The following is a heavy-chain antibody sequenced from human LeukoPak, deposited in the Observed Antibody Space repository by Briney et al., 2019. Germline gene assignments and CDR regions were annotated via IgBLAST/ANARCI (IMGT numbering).Heavy chain of an antibody. J-gene: IGHJ4*02. CDR1: GFTFDDYA. V-gene: IGHV3-43D*03. CDR3: AKSTSSWSEFEY. Sequence: GGSLRLSCAASGFTFDDYAMHWVRQAPGKGLEWVSLITWDGDSTYYADSVKGRFTISRDNSKNSLYLQMNSLRAEDTAFYYCAKSTSSWSEFEYWGQGTLATVSS. D-gene: IGHD6-13*01. CDR2: ITWDGDST.